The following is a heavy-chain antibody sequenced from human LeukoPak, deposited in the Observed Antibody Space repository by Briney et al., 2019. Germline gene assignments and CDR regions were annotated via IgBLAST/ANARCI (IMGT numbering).Heavy chain of an antibody. CDR2: ISSSSSTI. D-gene: IGHD4-17*01. V-gene: IGHV3-48*04. CDR3: ARVSGYGDPY. CDR1: GGSISSSSYY. J-gene: IGHJ4*02. Sequence: ETLSLTCTVSGGSISSSSYYWGWVRQAPGKGLEWVSYISSSSSTIYYADSVKGRFTISRDNAKNSLYLQMNSLRAEDTAVYYCARVSGYGDPYWGQGTLVTVSS.